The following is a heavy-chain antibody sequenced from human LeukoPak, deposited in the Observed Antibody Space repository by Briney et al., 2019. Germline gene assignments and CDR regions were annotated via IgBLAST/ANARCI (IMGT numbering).Heavy chain of an antibody. CDR2: INQDGSGK. J-gene: IGHJ4*02. D-gene: IGHD6-19*01. CDR3: ASSSAWAGIFDY. V-gene: IGHV3-7*01. Sequence: GGSLRHSCAASGFTFSQNWMTWVRQAPGKGLERVANINQDGSGKYYVDSVEGRFTISRDNAKNSLYLQMNSLRAEDTAVYYCASSSAWAGIFDYWGQGTLVTVSS. CDR1: GFTFSQNW.